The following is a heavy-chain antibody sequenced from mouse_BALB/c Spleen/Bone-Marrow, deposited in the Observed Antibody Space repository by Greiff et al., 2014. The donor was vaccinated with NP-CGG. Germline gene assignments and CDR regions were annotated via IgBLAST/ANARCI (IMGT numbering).Heavy chain of an antibody. CDR3: ARGAYYGNYFDY. CDR1: GYTFGSYW. CDR2: ILPGSGST. Sequence: VQLQQSGAEPMKPGASVKISCKATGYTFGSYWIEWVKQRPGHGLEWIGEILPGSGSTNYNEKFKGKATFTADTSSNTAYMQLSSLTSEDSAVYYCARGAYYGNYFDYWGQGTTLTVSS. J-gene: IGHJ2*01. V-gene: IGHV1-9*01. D-gene: IGHD2-10*01.